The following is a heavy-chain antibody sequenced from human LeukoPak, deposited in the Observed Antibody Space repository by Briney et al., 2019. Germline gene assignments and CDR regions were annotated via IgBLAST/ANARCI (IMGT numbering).Heavy chain of an antibody. D-gene: IGHD2-2*01. Sequence: SQTLSLTCTVSGGSISSGGYYWSWIRQHPGKGLEWIGYIYYSGGTYYNPSLKSRVTISVDTSKNQFSLKLSSVTAADTAVYYCARGPGVVVVPAPEFDPWGQGTLVTVSS. CDR3: ARGPGVVVVPAPEFDP. V-gene: IGHV4-31*03. J-gene: IGHJ5*02. CDR2: IYYSGGT. CDR1: GGSISSGGYY.